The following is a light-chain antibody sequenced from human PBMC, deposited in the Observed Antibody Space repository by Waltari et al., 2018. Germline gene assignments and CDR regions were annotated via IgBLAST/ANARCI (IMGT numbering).Light chain of an antibody. Sequence: QSVLTQPPSASGTPGQRVTISCSGSSSNIGSNTVNWYQQLPGTAPKLLIYSDNQLPSGVPDRFSGSKSGTSASLAISGLQSGYETDYYCAAWDDSLNGHIIFGGWTKLTVL. J-gene: IGLJ2*01. V-gene: IGLV1-44*01. CDR1: SSNIGSNT. CDR3: AAWDDSLNGHII. CDR2: SDN.